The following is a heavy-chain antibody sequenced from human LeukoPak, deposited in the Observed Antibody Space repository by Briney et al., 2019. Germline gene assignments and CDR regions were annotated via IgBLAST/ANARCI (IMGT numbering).Heavy chain of an antibody. CDR3: AKDVATVVTLGY. J-gene: IGHJ4*02. CDR1: GFTFSSYS. CDR2: IQYAGNNK. V-gene: IGHV3-30*02. D-gene: IGHD4-23*01. Sequence: GGSLRLSCAASGFTFSSYSMHWVRQAPGKGLEWVAFIQYAGNNKYYADSVRGRLTISRDNSKNTLYLQMNSLRAEDTAVYYCAKDVATVVTLGYWGQGTLVSVSS.